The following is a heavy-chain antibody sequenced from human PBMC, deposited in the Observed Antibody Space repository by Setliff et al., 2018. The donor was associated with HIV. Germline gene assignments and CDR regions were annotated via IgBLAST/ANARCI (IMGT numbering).Heavy chain of an antibody. V-gene: IGHV1-18*01. Sequence: GASVKVSCKTSGYTFSRYGFSWARQAPGQGLEWMGWISAYNLNTNYAQKFQGRVTMTTDTSASTGYMELRSLRSDDTAVYYCARAYYHDCSGYQGFDYWGQGTLVTVSS. CDR3: ARAYYHDCSGYQGFDY. D-gene: IGHD3-22*01. CDR1: GYTFSRYG. CDR2: ISAYNLNT. J-gene: IGHJ4*02.